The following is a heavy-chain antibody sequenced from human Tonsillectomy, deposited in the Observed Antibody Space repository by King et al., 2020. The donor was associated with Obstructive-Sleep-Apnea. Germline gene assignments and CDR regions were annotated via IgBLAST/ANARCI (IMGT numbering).Heavy chain of an antibody. V-gene: IGHV5-51*01. CDR1: GYSFTSYW. D-gene: IGHD3-16*02. J-gene: IGHJ4*02. Sequence: QLVQSGAEVKKPGESLKISCKGSGYSFTSYWIGWLRQMPGKGLEWMGIIYPCDSDTSYSPSFQGPVTISADKSSSSAYLQWSSLKAADTAMYYCARNFGSGELSYGYWGQGTLVTVSS. CDR2: IYPCDSDT. CDR3: ARNFGSGELSYGY.